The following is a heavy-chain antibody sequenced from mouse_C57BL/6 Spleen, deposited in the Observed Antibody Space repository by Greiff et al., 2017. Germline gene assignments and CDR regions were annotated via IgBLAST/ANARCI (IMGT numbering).Heavy chain of an antibody. V-gene: IGHV1-59*01. CDR2: IDPSDSYT. J-gene: IGHJ1*03. Sequence: QVQLQQPGAELVRPGTSVKLSCKASGYTFTSYWMHWVKQRPGQGLEWIGVIDPSDSYTNYNQKFKGKATLTVDTSSSTAYMQLSSLTSEDSAVYYCARGRDYGSSHLYFGVWGTGTTVTVSS. CDR3: ARGRDYGSSHLYFGV. D-gene: IGHD1-1*01. CDR1: GYTFTSYW.